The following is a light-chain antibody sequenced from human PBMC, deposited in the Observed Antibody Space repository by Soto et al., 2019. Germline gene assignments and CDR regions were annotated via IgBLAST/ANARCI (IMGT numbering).Light chain of an antibody. CDR1: QSLTGR. V-gene: IGKV1-5*01. J-gene: IGKJ2*01. CDR3: QQYKVYPYT. Sequence: DIQMTQSPSTLTASIGDTVTLTCRASQSLTGRLAWYQQKPGRPPKLLIYDVSILESGVPSRFSGSDSGTDFTLTISSLRPDDYATFYCQQYKVYPYTFGQGTRLDI. CDR2: DVS.